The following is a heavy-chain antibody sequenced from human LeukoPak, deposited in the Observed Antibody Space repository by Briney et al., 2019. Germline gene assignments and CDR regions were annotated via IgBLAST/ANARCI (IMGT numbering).Heavy chain of an antibody. D-gene: IGHD3-3*01. J-gene: IGHJ4*02. CDR1: GGSISSSSYY. CDR2: IYYSGST. Sequence: SETLSLTCTVSGGSISSSSYYWGWVRQPPGKGLEWIGSIYYSGSTYYNPSLKSRVTISVDTSKNQFSLKLSSVTAADTAVYYCASHLEGITIFGVVSYYFDYWGQGTLVTVSS. V-gene: IGHV4-39*01. CDR3: ASHLEGITIFGVVSYYFDY.